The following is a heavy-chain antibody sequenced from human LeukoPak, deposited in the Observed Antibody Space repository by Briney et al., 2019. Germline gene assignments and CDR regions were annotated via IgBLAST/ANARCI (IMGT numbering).Heavy chain of an antibody. Sequence: PGGSLRLSCAASEFTFDNYAMSWVRQAPGKGLEWVSSISSSSSYIYYADSVKGRFTISRDSAKNSLYLQMNSLRAEDTAVYYCARDRQLEPRPYYFDYWGQGTLVTVSS. V-gene: IGHV3-21*01. CDR2: ISSSSSYI. D-gene: IGHD1-1*01. J-gene: IGHJ4*02. CDR1: EFTFDNYA. CDR3: ARDRQLEPRPYYFDY.